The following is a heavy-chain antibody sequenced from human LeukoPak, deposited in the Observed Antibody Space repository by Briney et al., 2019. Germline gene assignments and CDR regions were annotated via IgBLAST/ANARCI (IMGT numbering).Heavy chain of an antibody. Sequence: GGSLRLSCAASGFTFSSYGMHWVRQAPGKGLEWVAVIWYDGSNKYYADSVKGRFTISRDNSKNTLYLQMNSLRAEDRAVYYCARGRPPRSSSSWHGGFDYWGQGTLVTVSS. J-gene: IGHJ4*02. D-gene: IGHD6-13*01. CDR3: ARGRPPRSSSSWHGGFDY. V-gene: IGHV3-33*01. CDR2: IWYDGSNK. CDR1: GFTFSSYG.